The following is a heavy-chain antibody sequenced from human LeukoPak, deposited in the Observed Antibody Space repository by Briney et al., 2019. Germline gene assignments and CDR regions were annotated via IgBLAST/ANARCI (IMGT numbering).Heavy chain of an antibody. J-gene: IGHJ4*02. CDR2: ISSSGSTI. Sequence: GGSLRLSCAASGFTFSSYEMNWVRQAPGKGLEWVSYISSSGSTIYYADSVKGRFTISRDNAKNSLYLQMNSLRAEDTAVYYCARDPAAQNQRLYYFDYWGQGTLVTVSS. CDR3: ARDPAAQNQRLYYFDY. CDR1: GFTFSSYE. D-gene: IGHD3-22*01. V-gene: IGHV3-48*03.